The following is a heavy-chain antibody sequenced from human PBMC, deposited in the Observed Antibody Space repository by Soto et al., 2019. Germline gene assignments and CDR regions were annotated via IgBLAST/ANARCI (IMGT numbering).Heavy chain of an antibody. CDR1: GFTFSGYA. D-gene: IGHD5-12*01. CDR2: ISFHGTNK. J-gene: IGHJ4*02. V-gene: IGHV3-30-3*01. CDR3: ARDGRTYSGQESLDF. Sequence: GGSLRLSCAAPGFTFSGYAMHWVRQAPGEGLEWVAVISFHGTNKNYADSVKGRFIISRDNSNNTVLLVRNVLAPEETAMYYGARDGRTYSGQESLDFWGQGTPVTVSS.